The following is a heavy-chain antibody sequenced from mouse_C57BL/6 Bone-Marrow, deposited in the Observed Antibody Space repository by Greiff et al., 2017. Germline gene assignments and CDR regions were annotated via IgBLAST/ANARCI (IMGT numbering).Heavy chain of an antibody. J-gene: IGHJ4*01. Sequence: VQLQQSGPELVKPGASVKISCKASGYSFTGYYMNWVKQSPEKSLEWIGEINPSTGGTTYNQKFKAKATLTVDKSSSTAYMQLKSLTSEDSAVYYCAGPKGYYYGLYYWGQGNSVTVSS. V-gene: IGHV1-42*01. CDR1: GYSFTGYY. CDR2: INPSTGGT. D-gene: IGHD1-3*01. CDR3: AGPKGYYYGLYY.